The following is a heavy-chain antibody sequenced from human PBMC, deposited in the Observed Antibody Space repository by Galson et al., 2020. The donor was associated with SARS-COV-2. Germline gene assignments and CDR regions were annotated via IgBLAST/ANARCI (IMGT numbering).Heavy chain of an antibody. D-gene: IGHD2-8*01. Sequence: ASVKVSCETSGYVFDSFSFNWVRQAPGQGLEWLGWIGAYRGNKHYAESLQGRLTLTIDKATDTAYMELTSLTSDDTAIYYCARGRGSMLYPTSACDFWGQGTVVTVSS. CDR1: GYVFDSFS. J-gene: IGHJ3*01. CDR2: IGAYRGNK. V-gene: IGHV1-18*04. CDR3: ARGRGSMLYPTSACDF.